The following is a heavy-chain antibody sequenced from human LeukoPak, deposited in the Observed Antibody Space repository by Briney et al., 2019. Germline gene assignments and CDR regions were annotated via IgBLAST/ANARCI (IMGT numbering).Heavy chain of an antibody. CDR1: GYTFTSYS. CDR3: ARRISDILTGYYFDY. D-gene: IGHD3-9*01. J-gene: IGHJ4*02. Sequence: GASVKVSCKASGYTFTSYSISWVRQAPGQGLEWMGWISAYNGNTNYAQKFQGRVTMTTDTSTSTAYMELGSLRSDDTAVYYCARRISDILTGYYFDYWGQGTLVTVSS. V-gene: IGHV1-18*01. CDR2: ISAYNGNT.